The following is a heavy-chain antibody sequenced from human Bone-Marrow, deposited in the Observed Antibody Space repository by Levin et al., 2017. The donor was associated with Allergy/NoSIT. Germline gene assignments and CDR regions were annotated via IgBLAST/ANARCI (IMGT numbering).Heavy chain of an antibody. CDR3: ARDIKFGEGVDYYYYGMDV. CDR1: GGTFSSYA. CDR2: IIPIFGTA. V-gene: IGHV1-69*01. D-gene: IGHD3-10*01. J-gene: IGHJ6*02. Sequence: GGSLRLSCKASGGTFSSYAISWVRQAPGQGLEWMGGIIPIFGTANYAQKFQGRVTITADESTSTAYMELSSLRSEDTAVYYCARDIKFGEGVDYYYYGMDVWGQGTTVTVSS.